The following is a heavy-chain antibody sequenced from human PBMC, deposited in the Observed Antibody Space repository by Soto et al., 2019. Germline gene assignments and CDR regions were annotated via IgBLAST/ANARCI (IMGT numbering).Heavy chain of an antibody. V-gene: IGHV3-53*01. CDR1: GFTVSSNY. Sequence: EVQLVESGGGLIQPGGSLRLSCAASGFTVSSNYMSWVRQAPGKGLEWVSVIYSGGSTYYADSVKGRFTISRDNSKNTLYLQMNSLRAEDTAVYYCAREDRVGYSYGSFNEEWGQGTLVTVSS. CDR3: AREDRVGYSYGSFNEE. J-gene: IGHJ4*02. D-gene: IGHD5-18*01. CDR2: IYSGGST.